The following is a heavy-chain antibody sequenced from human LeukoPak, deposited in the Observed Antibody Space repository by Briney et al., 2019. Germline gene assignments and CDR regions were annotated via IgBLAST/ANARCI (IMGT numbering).Heavy chain of an antibody. J-gene: IGHJ2*01. CDR2: INHSGST. CDR1: GGSISSGGYY. V-gene: IGHV4-30-2*01. Sequence: SQTLSLTCTVSGGSISSGGYYWSWIRQPPGKGLEWIGEINHSGSTNYNPSLKSRVTISVDTSKNQFSLKLSSVTAADTAVYHCARGEEQWLEWYFDLWGRGTLVTVSS. D-gene: IGHD6-19*01. CDR3: ARGEEQWLEWYFDL.